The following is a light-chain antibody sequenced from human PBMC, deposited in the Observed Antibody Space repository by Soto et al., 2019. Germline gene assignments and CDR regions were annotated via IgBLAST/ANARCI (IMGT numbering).Light chain of an antibody. CDR2: AAS. J-gene: IGKJ4*02. CDR1: QSISSY. V-gene: IGKV1-39*01. CDR3: QQSYSTPT. Sequence: DIQMTQSPSALSASVGDSVTITCRASQSISSYLNWYQQNPGKAAKLPLYAASRLHSRVPSMFSGSGAATDFTLTISSLQDEDLANYYCQQSYSTPTFGGGTKVDIK.